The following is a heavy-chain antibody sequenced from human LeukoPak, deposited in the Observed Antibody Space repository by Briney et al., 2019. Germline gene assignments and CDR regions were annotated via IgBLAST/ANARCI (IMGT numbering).Heavy chain of an antibody. CDR3: TSYDTRGRWFDP. CDR2: IYYSGST. V-gene: IGHV4-28*01. Sequence: PSDTLSLTCAVSGYSISSSNWWGWIRQPPGKGLEWIGYIYYSGSTYYNPSLKSRVTMSVDTSKNQFSLKLSSVTAVDTAVYYCTSYDTRGRWFDPWGQGTLVIVSS. D-gene: IGHD3-22*01. J-gene: IGHJ5*02. CDR1: GYSISSSNW.